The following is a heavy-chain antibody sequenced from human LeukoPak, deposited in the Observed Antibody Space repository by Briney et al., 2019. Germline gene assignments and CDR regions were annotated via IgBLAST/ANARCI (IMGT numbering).Heavy chain of an antibody. J-gene: IGHJ1*01. D-gene: IGHD3-22*01. CDR2: IKQDGIEK. V-gene: IGHV3-7*01. Sequence: PGGSLRLSCAASGSTFSNFWMTWIRQAPGKGLEWVANIKQDGIEKYYVDSVEGRFTVSRDNTKNTLFLQMDSLRAEDTAVYYCARGSSGYYCDHFQTWGQGSLVTVSS. CDR3: ARGSSGYYCDHFQT. CDR1: GSTFSNFW.